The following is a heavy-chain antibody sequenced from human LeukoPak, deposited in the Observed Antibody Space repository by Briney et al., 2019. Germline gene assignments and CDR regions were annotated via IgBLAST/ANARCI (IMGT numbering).Heavy chain of an antibody. CDR1: GFTFSSYW. CDR2: IKEDESKT. J-gene: IGHJ5*02. V-gene: IGHV3-7*01. CDR3: ARDASLYCAGDTCYWAFDR. Sequence: GGSLRLSCAASGFTFSSYWMSWVRQAPGKGLEWVANIKEDESKTYYVDSVKGRFTISRGNAEKSLFLQMNSLRAEDTAVYYCARDASLYCAGDTCYWAFDRWGQGTLVTVS. D-gene: IGHD2-21*02.